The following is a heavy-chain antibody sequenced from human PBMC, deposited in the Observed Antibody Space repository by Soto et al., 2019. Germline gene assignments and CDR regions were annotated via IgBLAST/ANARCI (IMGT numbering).Heavy chain of an antibody. CDR2: ISTYNGNT. D-gene: IGHD2-15*01. Sequence: QVQLVQSGAEVKKPGASVKVSCKASGYTFTSYDISWVRQAPGQGLEWMGWISTYNGNTNYAQKPQGRVTMTTDPSTSTAYMELRSLRSDDTAVYYCARGFRVAATRWWFDPWGQGTLVTVSS. V-gene: IGHV1-18*01. J-gene: IGHJ5*02. CDR1: GYTFTSYD. CDR3: ARGFRVAATRWWFDP.